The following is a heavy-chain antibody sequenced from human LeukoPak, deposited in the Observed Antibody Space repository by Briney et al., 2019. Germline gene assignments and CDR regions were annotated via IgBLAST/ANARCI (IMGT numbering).Heavy chain of an antibody. J-gene: IGHJ4*02. CDR3: ARVGGSGSYPSHYFDY. V-gene: IGHV1-69*13. D-gene: IGHD3-10*01. Sequence: GASVKVSCKASGGTFSSYAISWARQAPGQGLEWMGGIIPIFTTANHAQKFQGRVTITADESTSTAYMELSSLRSEDTAVYYCARVGGSGSYPSHYFDYWGQGTLVTVSS. CDR1: GGTFSSYA. CDR2: IIPIFTTA.